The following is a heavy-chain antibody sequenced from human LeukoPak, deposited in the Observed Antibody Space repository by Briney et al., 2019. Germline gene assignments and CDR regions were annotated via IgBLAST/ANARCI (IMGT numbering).Heavy chain of an antibody. J-gene: IGHJ4*02. D-gene: IGHD2-21*02. Sequence: GGSLRLSCAASGFTFSSYAMHWVRQAPGKGLEWVAVISYDGNHIFYADSVKGRFTISRDNSKNTLYLQMNSQTTEDTAVYYCARCGGDCYTSTQGFDYWGQGTLVTVSS. CDR2: ISYDGNHI. CDR1: GFTFSSYA. CDR3: ARCGGDCYTSTQGFDY. V-gene: IGHV3-30*04.